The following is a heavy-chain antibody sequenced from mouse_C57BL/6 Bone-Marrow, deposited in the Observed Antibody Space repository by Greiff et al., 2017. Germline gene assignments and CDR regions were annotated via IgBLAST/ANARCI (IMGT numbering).Heavy chain of an antibody. V-gene: IGHV3-6*01. D-gene: IGHD4-1*01. CDR2: ISYDGSN. CDR1: GYPITSGYY. CDR3: GRHWEGGDNAMAY. Sequence: EVQLQESGPGLVKPSQSLSLTCSVTGYPITSGYYWNWLRPFPGNKLDWMGYISYDGSNNYNPSLNNRFTITRDTSKNPLFLKLNSVTTEDTATNYCGRHWEGGDNAMAYWGQGTSVTVSS. J-gene: IGHJ4*01.